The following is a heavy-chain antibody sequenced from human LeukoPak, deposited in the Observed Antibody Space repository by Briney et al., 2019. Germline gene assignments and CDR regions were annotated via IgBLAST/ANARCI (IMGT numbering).Heavy chain of an antibody. V-gene: IGHV1-69*13. J-gene: IGHJ4*02. CDR1: GGTFSSYA. Sequence: SVKVSCKASGGTFSSYAISWVRQAPGQGLEWMGGIIPIFGTANYAQKFQGRVTITADESTSTAYMELSSLRSEDTAVYYCARDRVGAPVSFDSWGQGTLVTVSS. D-gene: IGHD1-26*01. CDR2: IIPIFGTA. CDR3: ARDRVGAPVSFDS.